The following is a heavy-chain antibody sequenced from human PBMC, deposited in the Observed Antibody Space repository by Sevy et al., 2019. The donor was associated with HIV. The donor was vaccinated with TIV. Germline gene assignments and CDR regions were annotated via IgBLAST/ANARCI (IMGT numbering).Heavy chain of an antibody. V-gene: IGHV3-23*01. CDR3: AKDKGGRIVRANAFDI. CDR2: ISGSGGST. CDR1: GFTFSSYA. J-gene: IGHJ3*02. D-gene: IGHD1-26*01. Sequence: GGSLRLSCAASGFTFSSYAMSWVRQAPGKGLEWVSAISGSGGSTYYADSVKGRLTISKDNSKNTLYLKMNSLIAEDTDVYYCAKDKGGRIVRANAFDIWGQGTIVTVSS.